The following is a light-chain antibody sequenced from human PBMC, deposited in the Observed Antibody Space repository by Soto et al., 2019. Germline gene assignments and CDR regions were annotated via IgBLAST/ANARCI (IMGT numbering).Light chain of an antibody. CDR1: SSNIGAGYY. J-gene: IGLJ1*01. V-gene: IGLV1-40*01. Sequence: LTQPPSVSGAPGQRVTISCTGSSSNIGAGYYVHWVQQLPGTAPKLLIYGNNLRPSGVPDRFSASKSGTSASLDITGLQAEDEADFYCQSYDSSLSAHVFGTGTKVTVL. CDR3: QSYDSSLSAHV. CDR2: GNN.